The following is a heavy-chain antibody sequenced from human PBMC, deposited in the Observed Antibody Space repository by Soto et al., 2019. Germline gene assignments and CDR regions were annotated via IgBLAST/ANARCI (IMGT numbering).Heavy chain of an antibody. J-gene: IGHJ6*03. CDR2: TFYMSKWYI. D-gene: IGHD1-1*01. CDR1: GDSVSSNSAA. CDR3: ARGSWDDVTGHYYMDV. Sequence: SQTLSLTCDISGDSVSSNSAAWNWIRQTPSRSLEWLGRTFYMSKWYINYAVSVKSRITVNPDTSKNQFSLQLNSVTPEDTAVYYCARGSWDDVTGHYYMDVWGKGTTVTVSS. V-gene: IGHV6-1*01.